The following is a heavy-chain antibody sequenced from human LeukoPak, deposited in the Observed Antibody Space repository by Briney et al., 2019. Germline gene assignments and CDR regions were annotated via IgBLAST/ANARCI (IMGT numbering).Heavy chain of an antibody. CDR2: IYYSGST. D-gene: IGHD4-17*01. J-gene: IGHJ5*02. V-gene: IGHV4-39*02. CDR1: GGSISSSSYY. Sequence: SETLSLTCTVSGGSISSSSYYWGWIRQPPGKGLEWIGSIYYSGSTYYNPSLKSRVTISVDTSKNQFSLKLSSVTAADTAVYYCARDWRDGDLNWFDPWGQGTLVTVSS. CDR3: ARDWRDGDLNWFDP.